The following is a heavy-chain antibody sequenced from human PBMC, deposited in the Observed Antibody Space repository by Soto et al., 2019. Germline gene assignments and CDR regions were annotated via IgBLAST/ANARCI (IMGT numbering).Heavy chain of an antibody. CDR3: VRDTMRASAAASLDY. CDR2: ISVSGNII. J-gene: IGHJ4*02. CDR1: GFTFSTYE. Sequence: GGSLRLSCAASGFTFSTYEFNWVRQAPGRGLEWISYISVSGNIIKYAESVKGRFTISRDNAENSLHLHMSNLRVDDTALYFCVRDTMRASAAASLDYWGQGIQVTSPQ. V-gene: IGHV3-48*03. D-gene: IGHD2-2*01.